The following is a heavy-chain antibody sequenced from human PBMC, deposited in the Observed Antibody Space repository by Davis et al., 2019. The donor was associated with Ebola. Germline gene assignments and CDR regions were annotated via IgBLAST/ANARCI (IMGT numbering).Heavy chain of an antibody. Sequence: GESLKISCAASGFTFSSYSMNWVRQAPGKGLEWVSSISSSSSYIYYADSVKGRFTISRDNAKNTLYLQMNSLRAEDTAVYYCAGNTGGGYSAAGLWGQGTLVTVSS. CDR2: ISSSSSYI. J-gene: IGHJ4*02. V-gene: IGHV3-21*01. D-gene: IGHD2-15*01. CDR1: GFTFSSYS. CDR3: AGNTGGGYSAAGL.